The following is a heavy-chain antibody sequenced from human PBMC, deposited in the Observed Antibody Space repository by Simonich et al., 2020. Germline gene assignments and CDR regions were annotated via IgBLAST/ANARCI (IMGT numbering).Heavy chain of an antibody. CDR2: RCNGGKKE. D-gene: IGHD2-21*02. J-gene: IGHJ4*02. V-gene: IGHV3-30*07. CDR3: GRDGERYCGGDCYSYFDY. Sequence: QVQLVESGGGVVQPGRSLRLSCAASGFTFSSYAMHWVRRAPGKGLEWVGVRCNGGKKEYYADCVKGRFTISRDNSKNTLYLKMNSLGAEDTAVYYCGRDGERYCGGDCYSYFDYWGQGTLVTVSS. CDR1: GFTFSSYA.